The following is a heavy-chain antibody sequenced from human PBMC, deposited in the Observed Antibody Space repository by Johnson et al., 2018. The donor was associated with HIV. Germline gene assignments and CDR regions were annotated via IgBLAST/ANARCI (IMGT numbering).Heavy chain of an antibody. V-gene: IGHV3-66*01. J-gene: IGHJ3*02. Sequence: VQLVESGGGLVQPGGSLRLSCVASGFTFSNTWMSWVRQAPGKGLEWVSVLYSGGNTYSDSVRGRFTISRDNSKNTLYLQMNSLRAEDTAVYYCARASDAFDIWGQGTMVTVSS. CDR1: GFTFSNTW. CDR3: ARASDAFDI. CDR2: LYSGGNT.